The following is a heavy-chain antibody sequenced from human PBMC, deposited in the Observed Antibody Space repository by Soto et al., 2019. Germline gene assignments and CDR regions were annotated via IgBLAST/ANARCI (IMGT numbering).Heavy chain of an antibody. CDR1: GFTFSNYG. CDR2: IWYDGSGQ. CDR3: AKDEVSRKYYGHSLDV. D-gene: IGHD4-17*01. Sequence: QVQLVESGGGLLQPGRSLRLSCVVSGFTFSNYGMHWVRQAPGKGLEWVADIWYDGSGQRYAGSVQGRFTISRDNSKNTLYLQINSLRVEDTAVYYCAKDEVSRKYYGHSLDVWGQGTRVTVSS. J-gene: IGHJ6*02. V-gene: IGHV3-33*03.